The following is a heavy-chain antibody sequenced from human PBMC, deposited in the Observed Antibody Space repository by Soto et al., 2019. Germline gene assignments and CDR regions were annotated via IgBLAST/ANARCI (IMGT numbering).Heavy chain of an antibody. V-gene: IGHV2-5*02. CDR1: GFSLNTSGVG. CDR3: AHSPCSGGTCYLFDH. Sequence: QITLKESGPTLVKPTQTLTLTCTVSGFSLNTSGVGVGWIRQPPGKAPEWLALIYWDGIERYSPSLRSRLTITIDTSKNHVVLTMTTMDPVDTATYYCAHSPCSGGTCYLFDHWGQGTPVIVSS. CDR2: IYWDGIE. D-gene: IGHD2-15*01. J-gene: IGHJ4*02.